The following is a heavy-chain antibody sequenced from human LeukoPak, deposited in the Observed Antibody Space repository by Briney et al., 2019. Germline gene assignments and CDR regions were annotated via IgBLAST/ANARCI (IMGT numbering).Heavy chain of an antibody. CDR2: INPSGGST. CDR1: GYTFTSYY. J-gene: IGHJ6*02. D-gene: IGHD6-13*01. CDR3: ARALFLRHQQLVFTRWEWYYYGMDV. Sequence: ASVKVSCKASGYTFTSYYMHWVRQAPGQGLEWMGIINPSGGSTSYAQKFQGRVTMTRDTSTSAVYMELSSLRSEDTAVYYCARALFLRHQQLVFTRWEWYYYGMDVWGQGTTVTVSS. V-gene: IGHV1-46*01.